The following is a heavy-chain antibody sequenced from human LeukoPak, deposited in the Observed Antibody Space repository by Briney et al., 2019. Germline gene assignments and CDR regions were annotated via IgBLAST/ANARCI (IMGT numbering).Heavy chain of an antibody. J-gene: IGHJ4*02. CDR3: ARSHDRYSGYDYGGNYFDY. D-gene: IGHD5-12*01. V-gene: IGHV4-38-2*02. CDR1: SYSISSGYY. Sequence: PSETLSLTCTVSSYSISSGYYWGGIRQPPGKGVEGIGSIYHSGSTYYNPSLQSRVTISVDTSKNKFSLKLSSVTAAETAVYYCARSHDRYSGYDYGGNYFDYWGQGTLVTVSS. CDR2: IYHSGST.